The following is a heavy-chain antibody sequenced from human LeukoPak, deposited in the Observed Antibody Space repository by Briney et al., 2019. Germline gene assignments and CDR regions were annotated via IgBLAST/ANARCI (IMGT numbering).Heavy chain of an antibody. CDR1: GDSISRSDW. D-gene: IGHD1-26*01. V-gene: IGHV4-28*05. Sequence: SGTLSLTCAVSGDSISRSDWWAWIRQPPGKGLEWLGNIYYSGRIYHNPSLQTRVIMSVDSSKNQFSLRLGSVTAVDTAVYYCAKTRSGTYYGDSFDIWGQGILVIVSS. CDR3: AKTRSGTYYGDSFDI. CDR2: IYYSGRI. J-gene: IGHJ3*02.